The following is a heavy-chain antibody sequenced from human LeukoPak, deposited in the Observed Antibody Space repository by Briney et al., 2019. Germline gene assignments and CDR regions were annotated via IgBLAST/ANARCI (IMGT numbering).Heavy chain of an antibody. D-gene: IGHD5-12*01. CDR3: ARDGPRSGYDLGHFDN. CDR2: IYSTGRS. J-gene: IGHJ4*02. Sequence: PSETLSLTCTVSGGSISNYFCSWIRKPAGKGLDLIGRIYSTGRSDYNPSLKSRITMSVDTSKNKFSLKLSSVTAADTAVYYCARDGPRSGYDLGHFDNLGQGTLVTASS. CDR1: GGSISNYF. V-gene: IGHV4-4*07.